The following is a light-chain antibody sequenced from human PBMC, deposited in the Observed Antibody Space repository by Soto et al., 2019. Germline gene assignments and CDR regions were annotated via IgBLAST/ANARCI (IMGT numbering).Light chain of an antibody. CDR1: QSISSW. Sequence: DIQMTQSPSTLSASVGDRVTITCLASQSISSWLAWYQQKPGKAPKLLIYDASSLESGVPSRFSGSGSGTEFTLTISSLQPDDFATYYCQQYNSYSQWTFGQGTKVEIK. CDR3: QQYNSYSQWT. CDR2: DAS. J-gene: IGKJ1*01. V-gene: IGKV1-5*01.